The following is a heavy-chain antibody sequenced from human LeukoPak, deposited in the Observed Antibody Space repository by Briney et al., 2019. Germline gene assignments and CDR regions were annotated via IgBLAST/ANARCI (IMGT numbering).Heavy chain of an antibody. V-gene: IGHV1-69*06. CDR1: GGTFSSYA. CDR2: IIPMFGTA. CDR3: ATDYYDSSGYGNFDY. D-gene: IGHD3-22*01. J-gene: IGHJ4*02. Sequence: ASVKVSCKASGGTFSSYAISWVRQAPGQGLEWMGGIIPMFGTANYAQKFQGRVTMTEDTSTDTAYMELSSLRSEDTAVYYCATDYYDSSGYGNFDYWGQGTLVTVSS.